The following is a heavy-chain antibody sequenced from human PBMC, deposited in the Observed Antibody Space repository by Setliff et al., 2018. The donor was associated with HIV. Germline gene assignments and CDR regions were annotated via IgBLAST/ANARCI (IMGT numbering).Heavy chain of an antibody. CDR2: ISPDDSDS. V-gene: IGHV5-51*01. D-gene: IGHD1-26*01. CDR1: GYSFTSYW. Sequence: PGESLKISCKGSGYSFTSYWIGWVRQMPGKGLEWMGIISPDDSDSRYSPSFQGQVTISADKAISTAYLQWSSLKASDTGMYYCARAGRGGGSYWTFGYWGQGTLVTVSS. CDR3: ARAGRGGGSYWTFGY. J-gene: IGHJ4*02.